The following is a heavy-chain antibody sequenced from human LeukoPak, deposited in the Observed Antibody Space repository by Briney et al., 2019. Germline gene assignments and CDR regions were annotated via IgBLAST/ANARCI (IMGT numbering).Heavy chain of an antibody. Sequence: PSETLSLTCTVSGDSITSGTYYWTWIRQPAGKGLEWIGRIYTSGSTNYKPSLKSRVTISVDTSKNQFSLRLSSVTAADTAVYYCARENIAAAGNSPKPPYYWGQGTLVTVSS. J-gene: IGHJ4*02. D-gene: IGHD6-13*01. CDR2: IYTSGST. V-gene: IGHV4-61*02. CDR1: GDSITSGTYY. CDR3: ARENIAAAGNSPKPPYY.